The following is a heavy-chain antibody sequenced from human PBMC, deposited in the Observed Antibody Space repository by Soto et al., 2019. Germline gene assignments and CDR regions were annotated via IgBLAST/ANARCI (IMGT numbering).Heavy chain of an antibody. J-gene: IGHJ4*02. CDR3: ARVNWNYLLDY. Sequence: QVQLQESGPGLVKPSETLSLTCTVSGGSISSYYWSWIRQPPGKGLEWFGYINYSGSTNYNPSLKSRVTISVDTPKNQFSLKLSSVTAADTAVYYCARVNWNYLLDYWGQGTLVTVSS. CDR2: INYSGST. D-gene: IGHD1-7*01. V-gene: IGHV4-59*01. CDR1: GGSISSYY.